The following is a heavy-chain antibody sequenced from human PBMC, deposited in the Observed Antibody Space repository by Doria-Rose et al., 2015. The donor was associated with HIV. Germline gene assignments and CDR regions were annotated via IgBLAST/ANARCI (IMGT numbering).Heavy chain of an antibody. D-gene: IGHD5-12*01. J-gene: IGHJ3*02. V-gene: IGHV3-9*01. CDR1: GFTFDDYA. CDR3: AKDSGSDQGRDGAFHI. Sequence: VQLVQSGGGSVQPGRSLRLSCAASGFTFDDYAMHWVRQAPGKGLEWVSGISWNSGIIGYADSVKGRLTISRDNAKNSLYLHLNRPRADDTAVYYCAKDSGSDQGRDGAFHIYGQGTMVTVSS. CDR2: ISWNSGII.